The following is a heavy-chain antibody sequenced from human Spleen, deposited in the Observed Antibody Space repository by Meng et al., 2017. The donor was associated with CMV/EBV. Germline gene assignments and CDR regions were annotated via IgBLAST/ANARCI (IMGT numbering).Heavy chain of an antibody. V-gene: IGHV3-30*04. Sequence: ATGFTCSSYAVLWVRQAPGKGLEWVAIISFDGSYKYYADSVKGRFTISRDNSKNTLYLQMNSLRAEDTAVYYCAREYSSSWYYFDYWGQGTLVTVSS. J-gene: IGHJ4*02. D-gene: IGHD6-13*01. CDR2: ISFDGSYK. CDR3: AREYSSSWYYFDY. CDR1: GFTCSSYA.